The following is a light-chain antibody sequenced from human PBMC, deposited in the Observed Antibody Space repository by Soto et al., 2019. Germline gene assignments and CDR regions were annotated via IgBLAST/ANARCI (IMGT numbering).Light chain of an antibody. J-gene: IGKJ5*01. CDR1: QDIANF. Sequence: DIQMTQSPSSLSASIGDRVTITCRASQDIANFLAWFHQRPGKAPKSLIFAASSLQSGVPSRFTGSGFGTEFSLTITTLQPEDFATYYCQQYNSYPLTFGQGTRLEIK. CDR3: QQYNSYPLT. CDR2: AAS. V-gene: IGKV1-16*01.